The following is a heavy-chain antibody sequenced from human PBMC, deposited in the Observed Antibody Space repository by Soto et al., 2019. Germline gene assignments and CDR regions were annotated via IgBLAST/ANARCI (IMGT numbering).Heavy chain of an antibody. CDR2: INHSGST. V-gene: IGHV4-34*01. Sequence: SETLSLTCAVYGGSFSGYYWSWIRQPPGKGLEWIGEINHSGSTNYNPSLKSRVTISVDTSKNQFSLKLSSVTAADTAVYYCAREIWASRRHTTFGGRNPTGWFDYWGQGTLVTVSS. CDR1: GGSFSGYY. CDR3: AREIWASRRHTTFGGRNPTGWFDY. J-gene: IGHJ4*02. D-gene: IGHD3-16*01.